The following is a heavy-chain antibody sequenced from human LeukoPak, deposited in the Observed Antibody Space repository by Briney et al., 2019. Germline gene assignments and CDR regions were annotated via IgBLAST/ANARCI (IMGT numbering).Heavy chain of an antibody. Sequence: ASVKVSCKASGYTFTGYYMHWVRQAPGQGLEWMGWINPNSGGTNYAQKFQGRVTMTRDTSISTAYMELSRLRSDDTAVYYCAREDTAMVMLWFDPWGQGTLVTVSS. V-gene: IGHV1-2*02. J-gene: IGHJ5*02. CDR1: GYTFTGYY. D-gene: IGHD5-18*01. CDR3: AREDTAMVMLWFDP. CDR2: INPNSGGT.